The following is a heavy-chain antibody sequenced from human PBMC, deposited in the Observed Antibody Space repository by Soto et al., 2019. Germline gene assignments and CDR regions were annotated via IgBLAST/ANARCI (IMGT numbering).Heavy chain of an antibody. J-gene: IGHJ6*02. CDR3: AKDGEGIAITIFGVVKPSYYYYGMDV. D-gene: IGHD3-3*01. CDR2: ISGSGGST. V-gene: IGHV3-23*01. CDR1: GFTFSSYA. Sequence: GGSLRLSCAASGFTFSSYAMSWVRQAPGKGLEWVSAISGSGGSTYYADSVKGRFTISRDNSKNTLYLQMNSLRAEDTAVYYCAKDGEGIAITIFGVVKPSYYYYGMDVWGQGTTVTVSS.